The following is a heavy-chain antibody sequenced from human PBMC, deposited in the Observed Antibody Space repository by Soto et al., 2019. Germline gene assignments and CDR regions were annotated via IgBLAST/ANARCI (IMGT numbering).Heavy chain of an antibody. CDR1: GYTFTIYA. CDR2: INAGNGNT. Sequence: ASVKVSCKASGYTFTIYARHWVRQAPGQRLEWMGWINAGNGNTKYSQKFQGRVTITRDTSASTAYMELSSLRSEDTAVYYCARSCSSTSCYGYNWFDPWGQGTLVTVS. V-gene: IGHV1-3*01. J-gene: IGHJ5*02. D-gene: IGHD2-2*01. CDR3: ARSCSSTSCYGYNWFDP.